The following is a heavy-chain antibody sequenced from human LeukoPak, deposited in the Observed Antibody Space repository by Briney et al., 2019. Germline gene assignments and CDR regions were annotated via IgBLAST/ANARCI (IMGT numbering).Heavy chain of an antibody. V-gene: IGHV3-66*01. J-gene: IGHJ4*02. CDR1: GFTFSSYS. Sequence: GGSLRLSCAASGFTFSSYSMNWVRQAPGKGLEWVSVIYSGGSTYYADSVKGRFTISRDNSKNTLYLQMNSLRAGDTAVYYCARVSCSGGSCYSFSFDYWGQGTLVTVSS. CDR3: ARVSCSGGSCYSFSFDY. D-gene: IGHD2-15*01. CDR2: IYSGGST.